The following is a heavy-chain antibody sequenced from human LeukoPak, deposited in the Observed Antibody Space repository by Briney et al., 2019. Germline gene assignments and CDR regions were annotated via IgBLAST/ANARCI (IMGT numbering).Heavy chain of an antibody. V-gene: IGHV4-34*01. CDR2: IYYGGST. J-gene: IGHJ3*01. Sequence: SETLSLTCAVYGGSFSGYYWGWIRQPPGKGLEWIGSIYYGGSTYYNASLRSRVTTSVDTSKNQLSLKLSSVTAADTAVYYCAKSTYYYDTFVNAFDLWGQGTVVTVSS. D-gene: IGHD3-22*01. CDR1: GGSFSGYY. CDR3: AKSTYYYDTFVNAFDL.